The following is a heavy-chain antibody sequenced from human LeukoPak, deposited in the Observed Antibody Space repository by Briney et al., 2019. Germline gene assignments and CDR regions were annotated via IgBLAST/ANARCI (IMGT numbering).Heavy chain of an antibody. D-gene: IGHD4-17*01. V-gene: IGHV4-39*07. CDR2: IYYSGST. CDR3: VKHGAFCLYY. CDR1: GGSISSGSYY. J-gene: IGHJ4*02. Sequence: SETLSLTCTVSGGSISSGSYYWAWIRQPPGKGLEWIGSIYYSGSTYYNPSLKSRVTISVDTSKNQFSLKLSSVTAADTAVYYCVKHGAFCLYYWGQGTLVTVSS.